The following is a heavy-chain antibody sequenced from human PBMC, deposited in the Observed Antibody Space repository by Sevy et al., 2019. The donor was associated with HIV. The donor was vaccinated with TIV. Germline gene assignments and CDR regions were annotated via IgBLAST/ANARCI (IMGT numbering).Heavy chain of an antibody. CDR2: INWFGTII. CDR1: GFNFNDYA. D-gene: IGHD3-16*01. CDR3: AKDLAQGGTLSFYDYGMAF. Sequence: GGSLRLSCIASGFNFNDYAMHWVRQVPGKGLEWVSGINWFGTIIGYGDSVKGGFTISRDNARKSVYLEMNSLSPEDTALYYCAKDLAQGGTLSFYDYGMAFWGQGTTVTASS. V-gene: IGHV3-9*01. J-gene: IGHJ6*02.